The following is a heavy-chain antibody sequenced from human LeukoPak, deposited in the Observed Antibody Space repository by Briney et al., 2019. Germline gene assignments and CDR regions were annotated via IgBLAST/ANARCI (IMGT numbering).Heavy chain of an antibody. CDR1: GYTFTGYY. J-gene: IGHJ4*02. D-gene: IGHD3-10*01. CDR3: AREKPSITMVRGDIFDY. CDR2: INPNSGGT. V-gene: IGHV1-2*02. Sequence: ASVNVSCKASGYTFTGYYMHWVRQAPGQGLEWMGWINPNSGGTNYAQKFEGRITMTRDTSISTSYMELSRLSSDDTAVYYCAREKPSITMVRGDIFDYWGQGTRVTVSS.